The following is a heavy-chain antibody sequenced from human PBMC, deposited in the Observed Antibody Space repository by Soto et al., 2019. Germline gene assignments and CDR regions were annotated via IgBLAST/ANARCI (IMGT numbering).Heavy chain of an antibody. D-gene: IGHD1-26*01. CDR3: ARGREQPLGYYYYMDV. Sequence: SETLSLTCAVYGGSFSGYYWSWIRQPPGKGLEWIGEINHSGSTNYNPSLKSRVTISVETSKNQFSLKLSSVTAADTAVYYCARGREQPLGYYYYMDVWGKGTTVTVSS. CDR2: INHSGST. CDR1: GGSFSGYY. J-gene: IGHJ6*03. V-gene: IGHV4-34*01.